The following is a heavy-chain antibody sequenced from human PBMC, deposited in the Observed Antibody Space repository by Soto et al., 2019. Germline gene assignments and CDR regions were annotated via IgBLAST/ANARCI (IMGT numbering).Heavy chain of an antibody. V-gene: IGHV3-30*03. CDR1: GFTFSSYG. Sequence: GGSLRLSCAASGFTFSSYGMHWVRQAPGKGLEWVAVISYDGSNKYYADSVKGRFTISRDNSKNTLYLQMNSLRAEDTAVYYCAAHSGYDQYYFDYWGQGTLVTVSS. CDR3: AAHSGYDQYYFDY. CDR2: ISYDGSNK. D-gene: IGHD5-12*01. J-gene: IGHJ4*02.